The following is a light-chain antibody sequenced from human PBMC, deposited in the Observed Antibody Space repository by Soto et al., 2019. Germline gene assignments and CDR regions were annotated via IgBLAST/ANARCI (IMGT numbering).Light chain of an antibody. V-gene: IGKV3-15*01. CDR2: WAS. CDR3: QQYNKWLLT. J-gene: IGKJ1*01. Sequence: EIVMTQSPATLSVSPGERATLSCRASQSVSSNLAWYQQKPGQAPRLLIYWASTRATGIPARFSGSGSGTEFTLTISSLQSEDFAVYYCQQYNKWLLTFGQGTKVDIK. CDR1: QSVSSN.